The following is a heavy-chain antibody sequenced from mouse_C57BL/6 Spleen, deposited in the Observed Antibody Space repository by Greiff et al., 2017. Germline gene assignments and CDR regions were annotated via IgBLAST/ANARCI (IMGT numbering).Heavy chain of an antibody. CDR2: INPNYGTT. D-gene: IGHD2-2*01. V-gene: IGHV1-39*01. Sequence: VQLKQSGPELVKPGASVKISCKASGYSFTDYNMNWVKQSNGKSLEWIGVINPNYGTTSYNPKFKGKATLTVDQSSSTAYQQLNSLTSEDSAVYCCAIMVTTGYWGQGTPLTVSS. CDR1: GYSFTDYN. J-gene: IGHJ2*01. CDR3: AIMVTTGY.